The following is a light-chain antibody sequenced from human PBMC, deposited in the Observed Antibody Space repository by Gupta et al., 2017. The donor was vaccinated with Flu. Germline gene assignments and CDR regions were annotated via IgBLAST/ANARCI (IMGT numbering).Light chain of an antibody. CDR3: QSYDGSLRV. J-gene: IGLJ3*02. V-gene: IGLV1-40*01. CDR1: SSNIGGGYD. CDR2: GNS. Sequence: QSVLTQPPSVSGAPGQRVTISCTGSSSNIGGGYDLHWYQQLPGTAPKLLIYGNSNRPSGVPDRFSGSKSGTSASLAITGLQAEDEADYYCQSYDGSLRVFGGGTKLTVL.